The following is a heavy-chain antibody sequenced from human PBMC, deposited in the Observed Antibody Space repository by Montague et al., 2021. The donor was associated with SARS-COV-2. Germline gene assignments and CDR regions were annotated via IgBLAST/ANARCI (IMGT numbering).Heavy chain of an antibody. Sequence: SMILSCAASGFTFSYFNMNWVRQAPVKGLEWVSFISTSSSNIYYXDSVRGRFTSSRDKAKNSLYLQMSSLRDEDTAVYYCARERGDYGADGGFDFWGQGTLVTVSS. J-gene: IGHJ4*02. V-gene: IGHV3-48*02. D-gene: IGHD3-10*01. CDR2: ISTSSSNI. CDR1: GFTFSYFN. CDR3: ARERGDYGADGGFDF.